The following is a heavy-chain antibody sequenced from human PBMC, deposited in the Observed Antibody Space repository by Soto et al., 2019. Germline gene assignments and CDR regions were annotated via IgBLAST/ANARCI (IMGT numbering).Heavy chain of an antibody. V-gene: IGHV1-18*04. CDR1: GYTFTSYG. CDR3: ARDWDIVVVPAAISNYYYGMDV. CDR2: ISAYNGNT. Sequence: ASVKVSCKASGYTFTSYGISWVRQAPGQGLEWMGWISAYNGNTNYAQKLQGRVTMTTDTSTSTAYMELRSLRSDDTAVYYCARDWDIVVVPAAISNYYYGMDVWGQGXTVTVSS. D-gene: IGHD2-2*02. J-gene: IGHJ6*02.